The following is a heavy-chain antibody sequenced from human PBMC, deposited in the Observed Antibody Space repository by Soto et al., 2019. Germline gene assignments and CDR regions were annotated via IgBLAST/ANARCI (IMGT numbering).Heavy chain of an antibody. J-gene: IGHJ4*02. D-gene: IGHD3-22*01. CDR2: FDPEDGET. CDR3: ATALYYDSSVYYFSFSFAY. V-gene: IGHV1-24*01. CDR1: GYTLTELS. Sequence: GASVKVSXKVSGYTLTELSMHWVRQAPGKGLEWMGGFDPEDGETIYAQKFQGRVTMTEDTSTDTAYMELSSLRSEDTAVYYCATALYYDSSVYYFSFSFAYWGQEPLVTVPS.